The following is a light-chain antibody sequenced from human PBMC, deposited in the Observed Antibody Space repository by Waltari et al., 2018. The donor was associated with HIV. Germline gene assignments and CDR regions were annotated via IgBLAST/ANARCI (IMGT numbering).Light chain of an antibody. J-gene: IGLJ2*01. CDR1: SSNIGDNT. Sequence: QSVLTQPPSASGTPGQRVTLPCSGSSSNIGDNTGNWYQQLPGMAPKLLIYSNTLRPSGVPDRFSGSKSGTTASLAISGLQSEDEADYYCASWDDGLNGVVFGGGTKLTVL. CDR3: ASWDDGLNGVV. CDR2: SNT. V-gene: IGLV1-44*01.